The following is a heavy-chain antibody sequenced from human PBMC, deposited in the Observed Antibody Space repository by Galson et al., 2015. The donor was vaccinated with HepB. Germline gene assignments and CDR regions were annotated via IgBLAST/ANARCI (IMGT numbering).Heavy chain of an antibody. CDR2: ISSSSSTI. V-gene: IGHV3-48*04. D-gene: IGHD5-12*01. J-gene: IGHJ6*02. CDR3: ARDPRSGYDLYYYYYGMDV. CDR1: GFTFSSYS. Sequence: SLRLSCAASGFTFSSYSMNWVRQAPGKGLEWVSYISSSSSTIYYADSVKGRFTISRDNAKNSLYLQMNSLRAEDTAVYYCARDPRSGYDLYYYYYGMDVWGQGTTVTVSS.